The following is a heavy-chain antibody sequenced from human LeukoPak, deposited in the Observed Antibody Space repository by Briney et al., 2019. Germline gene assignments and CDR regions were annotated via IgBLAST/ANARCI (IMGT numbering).Heavy chain of an antibody. CDR3: ANRGQQLYDY. V-gene: IGHV1-18*01. D-gene: IGHD6-13*01. CDR2: INTYNGNK. CDR1: DYTFSSDG. J-gene: IGHJ4*02. Sequence: GASVKVSCKASDYTFSSDGFTWVRQAPGKGLEWMGWINTYNGNKNYAPKFQGRITMTTDTSTNTVYMDLRSLRSDDTAIYYCANRGQQLYDYWGQGTLVTVSS.